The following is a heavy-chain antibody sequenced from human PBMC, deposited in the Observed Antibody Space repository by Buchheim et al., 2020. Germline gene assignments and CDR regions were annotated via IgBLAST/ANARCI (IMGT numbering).Heavy chain of an antibody. CDR2: IDPRGVST. CDR1: GNTVTTDF. CDR3: TRDNGAWSFDY. J-gene: IGHJ4*02. V-gene: IGHV1-46*03. D-gene: IGHD3-3*01. Sequence: HVQLVQSGAELKKPGASVKVSCKASGNTVTTDFVHWVRQAPGQGLEWMGRIDPRGVSTIYAQMLQGRVTLTSDISTTTHYMELNSLTSEDMAVYFCTRDNGAWSFDYWGQGTL.